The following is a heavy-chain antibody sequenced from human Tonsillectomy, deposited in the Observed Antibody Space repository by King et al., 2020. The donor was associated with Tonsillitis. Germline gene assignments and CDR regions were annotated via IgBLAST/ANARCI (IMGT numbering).Heavy chain of an antibody. CDR3: ARILRGDRNWGRYYLDY. Sequence: VTLKESGPVLVKPTETLTLTCTVSGFLLSNSRMGVSWIRQPPGKALEWLAHIFSNDEKSYSSSLKSRLTISKDTSKSQVVLTMTNMDPVDTATYFCARILRGDRNWGRYYLDYWGRGTLVTVSS. CDR1: GFLLSNSRMG. CDR2: IFSNDEK. J-gene: IGHJ4*02. D-gene: IGHD7-27*01. V-gene: IGHV2-26*02.